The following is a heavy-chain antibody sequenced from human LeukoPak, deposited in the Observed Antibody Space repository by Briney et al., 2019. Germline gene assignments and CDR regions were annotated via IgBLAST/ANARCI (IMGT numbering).Heavy chain of an antibody. Sequence: ASVKVSCKASGYTFTGYYMNWVRQAPGQGLEWMGWINPNSGGSNYAQKFHGGVTMTRDTSISTVYMELSRLRSDDTAVYYCARARDYYGSGSYRFYFDSWGQGTLVTVSS. CDR1: GYTFTGYY. D-gene: IGHD3-10*01. J-gene: IGHJ4*02. V-gene: IGHV1-2*02. CDR3: ARARDYYGSGSYRFYFDS. CDR2: INPNSGGS.